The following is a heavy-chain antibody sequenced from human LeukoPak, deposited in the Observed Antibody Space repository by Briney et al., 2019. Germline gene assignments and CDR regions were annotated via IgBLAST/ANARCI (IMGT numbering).Heavy chain of an antibody. J-gene: IGHJ4*02. CDR2: IGKSGSHT. D-gene: IGHD1-26*01. V-gene: IGHV3-11*03. CDR3: ARYPRSGGSSDY. Sequence: GGSLRLSCAASGFTFSDYYMGWIRQAPGKGLEWVAYIGKSGSHTNYGDSVKGRFTIARDNAKNSLYLQMTSLRAEDTAVYYCARYPRSGGSSDYWGQGTLVTVCS. CDR1: GFTFSDYY.